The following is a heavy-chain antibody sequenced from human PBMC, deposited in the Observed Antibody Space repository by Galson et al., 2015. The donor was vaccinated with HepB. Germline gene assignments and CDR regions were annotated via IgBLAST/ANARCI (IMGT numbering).Heavy chain of an antibody. CDR1: GFTFSSYW. D-gene: IGHD5-18*01. J-gene: IGHJ4*02. CDR2: ISYDGSNK. V-gene: IGHV3-30-3*01. CDR3: ARDFPRGTAMVTGRGD. Sequence: SLRLSCAASGFTFSSYWMSWVPHAPGKGLEWVAAISYDGSNKYYADSVKGRFTISRDNSKNTLCLQMNSLRAEDTAVYYCARDFPRGTAMVTGRGDWGQGTLVTVSS.